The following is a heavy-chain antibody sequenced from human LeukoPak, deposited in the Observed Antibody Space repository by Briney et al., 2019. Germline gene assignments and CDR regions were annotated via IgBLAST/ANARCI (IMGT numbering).Heavy chain of an antibody. CDR1: GDSVSSNTAT. J-gene: IGHJ4*02. Sequence: SQTLSLTCVISGDSVSSNTATWNWIRQSPSRGLEWLVRTFYRSKWSNDFSPSLKRRMSINPDTSKNQFSLHLKYVTPEDTAVYYCARGKYTSGSPFDYWGQGTLVTVSS. V-gene: IGHV6-1*01. CDR2: TFYRSKWSN. CDR3: ARGKYTSGSPFDY. D-gene: IGHD5-12*01.